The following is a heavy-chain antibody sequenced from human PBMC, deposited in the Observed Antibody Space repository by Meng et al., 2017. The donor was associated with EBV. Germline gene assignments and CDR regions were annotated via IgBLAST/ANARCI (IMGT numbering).Heavy chain of an antibody. CDR2: VHYTGST. D-gene: IGHD6-19*01. V-gene: IGHV4-39*01. J-gene: IGHJ5*02. CDR3: ARPFPSWQSPRLDPFGA. CDR1: GYSISSFYY. Sequence: QLQLRESGPGQGKPSXTLSLTCTVSGYSISSFYYWGWIRQPPGRGLEWIGSVHYTGSTYYSPSLKRRVTVSVDTSKNQFSLRLTSVTAADTAVYYCARPFPSWQSPRLDPFGAWGQGTLVTVSS.